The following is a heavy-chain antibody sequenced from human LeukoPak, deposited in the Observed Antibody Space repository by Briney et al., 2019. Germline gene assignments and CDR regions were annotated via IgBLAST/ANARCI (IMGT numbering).Heavy chain of an antibody. CDR3: ARVGITGTALDV. CDR2: ISSSGSTI. Sequence: GGSLRLSCAASGFTFSSYEMNWVRQAPGKGLEWVSYISSSGSTIYYADSVKCRFTISRDNAKNSLYLQMNSLRAEDTAVYYCARVGITGTALDVWGQGTTVTVSS. J-gene: IGHJ6*02. CDR1: GFTFSSYE. D-gene: IGHD1/OR15-1a*01. V-gene: IGHV3-48*03.